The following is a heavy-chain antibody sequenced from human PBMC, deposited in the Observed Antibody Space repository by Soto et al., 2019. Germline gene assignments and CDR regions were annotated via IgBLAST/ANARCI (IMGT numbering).Heavy chain of an antibody. Sequence: GASVNVSCKASGYTFTGYAMHWVRQAPGQRLEWMAWINAGNGNTKYSQRFQGRVTITRDTSASTVYMELSSLRSEDTAVYYCARSAISPFGGLIGPFDYWGQGNLVTVSS. J-gene: IGHJ4*02. CDR2: INAGNGNT. V-gene: IGHV1-3*01. D-gene: IGHD3-16*02. CDR1: GYTFTGYA. CDR3: ARSAISPFGGLIGPFDY.